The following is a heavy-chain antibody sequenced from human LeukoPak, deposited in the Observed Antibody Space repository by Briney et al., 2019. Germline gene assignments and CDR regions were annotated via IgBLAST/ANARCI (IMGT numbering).Heavy chain of an antibody. Sequence: PSETLSLTCAVSGGSFSGYYWSWIRQPPGKGLEWIGEINNSGRTNYNPSLKSRVTISVDSSKNQFSLRLSFVTAADTAVYYCARLKQYHYVSSGYYEWGELDYGGQGTLGTVS. V-gene: IGHV4-34*01. D-gene: IGHD3-22*01. J-gene: IGHJ4*02. CDR2: INNSGRT. CDR1: GGSFSGYY. CDR3: ARLKQYHYVSSGYYEWGELDY.